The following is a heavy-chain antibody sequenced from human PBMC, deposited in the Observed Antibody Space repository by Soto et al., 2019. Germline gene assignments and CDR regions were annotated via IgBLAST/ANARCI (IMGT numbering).Heavy chain of an antibody. J-gene: IGHJ4*02. V-gene: IGHV3-33*01. CDR2: IWYDGSNK. CDR1: GFTFSNYG. D-gene: IGHD1-1*01. Sequence: QVQLVESGGGVVQPGRSLRLSCAASGFTFSNYGMHWVRQAPGKGLEWVAIIWYDGSNKYYADSVKGRFTISRDNSKSTLYLQMNSLRAEDTAVYYCARGSSRELEYWGQGTLVTVSS. CDR3: ARGSSRELEY.